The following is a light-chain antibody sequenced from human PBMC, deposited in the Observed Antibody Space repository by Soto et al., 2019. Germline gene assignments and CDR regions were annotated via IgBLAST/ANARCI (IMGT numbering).Light chain of an antibody. J-gene: IGKJ1*01. V-gene: IGKV1-6*01. CDR2: AAS. CDR3: LQDYSYPRT. CDR1: QIISSW. Sequence: IQMPHSPSSHSKAVAARAVITCGASQIISSWLAWYQQKPGKAPELLVYAASSLQTGVPSRFSGSGSGTDFTLTISSLQPEDFATYYCLQDYSYPRTFGQGTKVDI.